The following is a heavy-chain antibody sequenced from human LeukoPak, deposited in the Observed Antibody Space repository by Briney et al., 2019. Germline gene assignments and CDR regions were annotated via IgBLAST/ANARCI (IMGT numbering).Heavy chain of an antibody. CDR1: GFTFSSYG. V-gene: IGHV3-64*02. Sequence: GGSLRLSCAASGFTFSSYGMHWVRQAPGKGLEYVSGITNNGGSTYYADSVKGRFTISRDNSKNSLYLQMYSLRDEDTAVYYCARDDSSSSGHFDLWGRGTLVTVSS. J-gene: IGHJ2*01. CDR3: ARDDSSSSGHFDL. CDR2: ITNNGGST. D-gene: IGHD6-13*01.